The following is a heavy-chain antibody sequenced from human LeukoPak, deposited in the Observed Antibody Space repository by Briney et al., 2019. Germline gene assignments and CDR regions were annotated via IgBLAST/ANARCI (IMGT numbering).Heavy chain of an antibody. CDR1: GFTFSHYG. V-gene: IGHV3-33*01. CDR2: IWYDGSNK. D-gene: IGHD6-13*01. J-gene: IGHJ4*02. Sequence: GGSLRLSCTASGFTFSHYGLHWVRQAPGKGLEWVAVIWYDGSNKYYADSVKGRFTISRDNSKITLYLQMNSLRAEDTAVYFCARLGSSWSLDYWGQGTLVTVSS. CDR3: ARLGSSWSLDY.